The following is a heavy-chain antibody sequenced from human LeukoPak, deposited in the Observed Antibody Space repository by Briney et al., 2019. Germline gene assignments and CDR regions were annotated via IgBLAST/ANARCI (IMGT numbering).Heavy chain of an antibody. CDR1: GGSISSSNW. CDR3: ARWIVGATTSFDC. Sequence: SETLSLTCAVSGGSISSSNWWSWVRQPPGKGLEWIGEIYHSGSTNYNPSLKSRVTISVDKSKNQFSLQMTSVTAADTAVYYCARWIVGATTSFDCWGQGTLVTVSP. D-gene: IGHD1-26*01. V-gene: IGHV4-4*02. J-gene: IGHJ4*02. CDR2: IYHSGST.